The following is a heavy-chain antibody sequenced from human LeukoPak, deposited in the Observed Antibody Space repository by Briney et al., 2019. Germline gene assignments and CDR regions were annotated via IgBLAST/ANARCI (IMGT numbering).Heavy chain of an antibody. V-gene: IGHV4-59*01. J-gene: IGHJ3*02. CDR1: GGSISSYY. CDR2: IYYSGST. Sequence: PSETLSLTCTVSGGSISSYYWSWIRQPPGKGLEWIGYIYYSGSTNYNPSLKSRVTISVDTSKNQFSLKLSSVTAADTAVYCCARDRYAFDIWGQGTMVTVSS. CDR3: ARDRYAFDI.